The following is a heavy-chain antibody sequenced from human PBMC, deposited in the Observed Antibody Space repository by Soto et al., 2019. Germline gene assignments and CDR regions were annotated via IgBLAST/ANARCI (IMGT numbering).Heavy chain of an antibody. CDR1: GFTFSAYD. V-gene: IGHV3-33*01. Sequence: QVQLVESGGGVVQPGRSLRLSCAASGFTFSAYDIHWVRQAPGKGLEWVAVIWYDGSNKYYADSVKGRFTISRDNSKNTLYLQMNSLRAEDTAVYYCARGTILGAPPRPFDYWGQGTLVTVSS. CDR2: IWYDGSNK. D-gene: IGHD1-26*01. J-gene: IGHJ4*02. CDR3: ARGTILGAPPRPFDY.